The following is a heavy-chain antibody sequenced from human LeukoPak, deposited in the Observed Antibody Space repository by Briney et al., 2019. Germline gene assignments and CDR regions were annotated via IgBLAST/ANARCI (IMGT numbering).Heavy chain of an antibody. CDR2: ISGSGGST. CDR1: GFTFSSYA. D-gene: IGHD3-22*01. Sequence: GGSLRLSCAASGFTFSSYAMSWVRQAPGKGLEWVSAISGSGGSTYYADSVKGRFTISRDNSKNTLYLQMNSLRAEDTAVYYCAKGTTYYYDSSGSEGFDYWGQGTLVTVSS. CDR3: AKGTTYYYDSSGSEGFDY. V-gene: IGHV3-23*01. J-gene: IGHJ4*02.